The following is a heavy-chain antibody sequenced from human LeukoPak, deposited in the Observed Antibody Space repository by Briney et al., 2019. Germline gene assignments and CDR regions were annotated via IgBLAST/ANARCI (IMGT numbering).Heavy chain of an antibody. CDR1: GFTFSDYG. Sequence: GGSLRLSCVASGFTFSDYGMHWVRQAPGKGLEWVAFTHSDGSNTYYADSVRGRFTISRDNSKNTLYLQMNSLRPEDTAVFYCAKGNDFWGGYYYYYYMDVWGKGTTVIVSS. V-gene: IGHV3-30*02. J-gene: IGHJ6*03. D-gene: IGHD3-3*01. CDR3: AKGNDFWGGYYYYYYMDV. CDR2: THSDGSNT.